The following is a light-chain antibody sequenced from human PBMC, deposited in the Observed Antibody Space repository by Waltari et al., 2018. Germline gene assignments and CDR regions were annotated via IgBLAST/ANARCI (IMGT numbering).Light chain of an antibody. Sequence: DIVMTQSPDSLTVSLGERATINCKSSQSVLYSSNNKNYLAWYQQTPGQPPKLLIYWASTRDARVPDRFSGSCSGTDFTLTISSLQAEDVGVYYCQQYYTTPWTFGQGTQVEIK. CDR1: QSVLYSSNNKNY. V-gene: IGKV4-1*01. CDR3: QQYYTTPWT. CDR2: WAS. J-gene: IGKJ1*01.